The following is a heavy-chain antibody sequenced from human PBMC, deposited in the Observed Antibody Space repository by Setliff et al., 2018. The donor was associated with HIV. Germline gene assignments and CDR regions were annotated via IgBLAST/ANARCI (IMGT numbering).Heavy chain of an antibody. J-gene: IGHJ4*02. CDR2: IGSSKTTT. Sequence: GGSLRLSCAASGFTFNSYWMHWVRQAPGKGLEWVSYIGSSKTTTYYADSVKGRFTISRDNAKNSLYLQMNSLRAEDTAVYYCAREGHYFDSSGPNIDYWGQGTLVTVSS. D-gene: IGHD3-22*01. CDR1: GFTFNSYW. CDR3: AREGHYFDSSGPNIDY. V-gene: IGHV3-48*01.